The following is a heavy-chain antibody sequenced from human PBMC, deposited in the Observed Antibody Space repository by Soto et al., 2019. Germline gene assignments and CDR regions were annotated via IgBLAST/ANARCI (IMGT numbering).Heavy chain of an antibody. J-gene: IGHJ5*02. V-gene: IGHV1-69*06. CDR3: AKSGSSGWYGWFDP. Sequence: GASVKVSCKASGGTFGSDAITWVRQAPGQGLEWVGRIIPIFGTTNYAQNLQGRVTISADKSTLTSYMELHSLTSDDTALYYCAKSGSSGWYGWFDPWGQGTLVTVSS. CDR2: IIPIFGTT. CDR1: GGTFGSDA. D-gene: IGHD6-19*01.